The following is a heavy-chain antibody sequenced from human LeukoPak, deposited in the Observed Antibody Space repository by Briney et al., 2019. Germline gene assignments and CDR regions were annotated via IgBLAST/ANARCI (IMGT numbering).Heavy chain of an antibody. CDR3: VKDKHRDGYTYGVYDS. V-gene: IGHV3-74*01. D-gene: IGHD5-12*01. J-gene: IGHJ5*01. CDR1: GFPFSSYS. Sequence: GGSLRLSCAASGFPFSSYSMHWVRDAPGKGLMWVARIAGDGGSISYADSVKGRFTISRDNAKNSLDLQMSSLRPEDTALYYCVKDKHRDGYTYGVYDSWGQGTLITVSS. CDR2: IAGDGGSI.